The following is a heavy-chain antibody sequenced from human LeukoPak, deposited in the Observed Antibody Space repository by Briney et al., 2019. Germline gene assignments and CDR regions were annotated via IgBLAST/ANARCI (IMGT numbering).Heavy chain of an antibody. CDR3: ARGGYYYDSSGYYYTLNY. CDR1: GFTFSSYS. D-gene: IGHD3-22*01. J-gene: IGHJ4*02. CDR2: ISSSSSYI. Sequence: GGSLRLSCAASGFTFSSYSMNWVRQAPGKGLEWVSSISSSSSYIYYADSVKGRITISRDNAKNSLYLPMNSLRAEDTAVYYCARGGYYYDSSGYYYTLNYWGQGTLVTVSS. V-gene: IGHV3-21*01.